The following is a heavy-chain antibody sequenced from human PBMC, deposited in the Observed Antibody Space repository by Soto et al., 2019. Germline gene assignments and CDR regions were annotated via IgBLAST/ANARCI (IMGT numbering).Heavy chain of an antibody. CDR3: ARERSTISWCDP. CDR1: GFTFSSYS. V-gene: IGHV3-48*02. D-gene: IGHD1-1*01. Sequence: EVQLVESGGGLVQPGGSLRLSCAASGFTFSSYSMNWVRQAPGKGLEWVSYISSSSSTIYYADSVKGRFTIARDNAKNSLYLKMNSLRDEDTAVYYCARERSTISWCDPWGQGTLVTVSS. CDR2: ISSSSSTI. J-gene: IGHJ5*02.